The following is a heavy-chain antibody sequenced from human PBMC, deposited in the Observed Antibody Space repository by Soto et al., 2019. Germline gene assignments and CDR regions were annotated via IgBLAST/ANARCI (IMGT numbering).Heavy chain of an antibody. CDR2: IKQDGSEN. J-gene: IGHJ4*02. Sequence: EVQLVESGGGLVQPGGSLRLSCVASGFTFSAYWMTWVRQAPGKGLEWLANIKQDGSENHDLDGRFAISRDNDKKALYLQMSSLRAEDTAVYYCARLRGDYFDNWGQGTLVTVSS. CDR1: GFTFSAYW. V-gene: IGHV3-7*01. CDR3: ARLRGDYFDN.